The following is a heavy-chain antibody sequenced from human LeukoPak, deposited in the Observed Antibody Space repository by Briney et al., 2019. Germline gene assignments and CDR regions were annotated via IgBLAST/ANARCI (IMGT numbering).Heavy chain of an antibody. V-gene: IGHV4-30-4*07. CDR1: GGSISSGGYS. CDR2: FYYTGNT. J-gene: IGHJ5*02. D-gene: IGHD2-2*01. Sequence: KSSETLSLTCAVSGGSISSGGYSWSWIRQPPGKGLEWIGCFYYTGNTYYNPSLKSRVTISLDTSKNQFSLKLSSVTAADTAVYYCARRSIVVVPAAIASSTWFDPWGQGTLVTVSS. CDR3: ARRSIVVVPAAIASSTWFDP.